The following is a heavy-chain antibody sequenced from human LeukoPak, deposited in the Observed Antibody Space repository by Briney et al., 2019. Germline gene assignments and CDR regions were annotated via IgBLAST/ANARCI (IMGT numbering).Heavy chain of an antibody. Sequence: SETLSLTCTVSGGSISSYYWSWIRQPPGKGLEWIGYIYYSGSTNYNPSLKSRVTISVDTPKNQFSLKLSSVTAADTAVYYCARDRDGDWVRGYYYYGMDVWGQGTTVTVSS. CDR2: IYYSGST. CDR1: GGSISSYY. D-gene: IGHD4-17*01. V-gene: IGHV4-59*01. CDR3: ARDRDGDWVRGYYYYGMDV. J-gene: IGHJ6*02.